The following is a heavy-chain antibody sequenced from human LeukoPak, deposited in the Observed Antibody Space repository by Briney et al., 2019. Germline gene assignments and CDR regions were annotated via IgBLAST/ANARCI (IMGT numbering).Heavy chain of an antibody. D-gene: IGHD1-20*01. Sequence: SQTLSLTCTVSGGSISSGGYYWSWIRQHPGKGLEWIGYIYYSGSTYYNPSLKSRVTISVDTSKNQFSLKLSSVTAADTAVYYCARDRARITGTTPTLYFGYWGQGTLVTVSS. CDR1: GGSISSGGYY. CDR2: IYYSGST. V-gene: IGHV4-31*03. J-gene: IGHJ4*02. CDR3: ARDRARITGTTPTLYFGY.